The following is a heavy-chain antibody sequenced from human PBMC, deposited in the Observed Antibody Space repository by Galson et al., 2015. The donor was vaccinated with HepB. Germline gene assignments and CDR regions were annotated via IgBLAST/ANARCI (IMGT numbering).Heavy chain of an antibody. CDR3: ARDGGRAAAGPDAFDI. D-gene: IGHD6-13*01. Sequence: SLRLSCAASGFTFSSYAMHWVRQAPGKGLEWVAVISYDGSNKYYADSVKGRFTISRDNSKNTLYLQMNSLRAEDTAVYYCARDGGRAAAGPDAFDIWGQGTMVTVSS. V-gene: IGHV3-30-3*01. CDR1: GFTFSSYA. J-gene: IGHJ3*02. CDR2: ISYDGSNK.